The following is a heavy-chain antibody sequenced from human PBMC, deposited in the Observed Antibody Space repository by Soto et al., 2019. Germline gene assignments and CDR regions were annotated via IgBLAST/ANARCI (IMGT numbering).Heavy chain of an antibody. Sequence: VASVKVSCKASGYTFTSYDINWVRQATGQGLEWMGWMNPNSGNTGYAQKFQGRVTMTRNTSISTAYMELSNLRSDDTAVYYCAREGGSETLQPSYNWFDTWGQGTLVTVSS. CDR2: MNPNSGNT. D-gene: IGHD6-25*01. V-gene: IGHV1-8*01. CDR1: GYTFTSYD. CDR3: AREGGSETLQPSYNWFDT. J-gene: IGHJ5*02.